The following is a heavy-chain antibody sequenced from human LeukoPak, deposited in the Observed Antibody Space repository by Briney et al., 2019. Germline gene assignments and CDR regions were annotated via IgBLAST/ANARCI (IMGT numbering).Heavy chain of an antibody. D-gene: IGHD4-17*01. Sequence: ASVKVSCKASGYTITSYYMHWVRQAPGQGLEWMGIINPSGGSTSYAQKFQGRVTMTRDMSTSTVYMELSSLRSEDTAVYYCARDLHGDYAVDYWGQGTLVTVSS. CDR2: INPSGGST. CDR1: GYTITSYY. J-gene: IGHJ4*02. V-gene: IGHV1-46*01. CDR3: ARDLHGDYAVDY.